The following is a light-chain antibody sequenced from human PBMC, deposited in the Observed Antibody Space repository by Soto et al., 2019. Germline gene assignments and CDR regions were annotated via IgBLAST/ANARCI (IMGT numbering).Light chain of an antibody. CDR2: EGS. Sequence: QSALTQPASVSGSPGQSITISCTGTSSDVGSYNLVSWYQQHPGKAPKLMIYEGSKRASGVSNRFSSSKSGNTASLTISGLQAEDEADYYCCSYAGSSTCVFGTGTKLTVL. V-gene: IGLV2-23*01. CDR1: SSDVGSYNL. CDR3: CSYAGSSTCV. J-gene: IGLJ1*01.